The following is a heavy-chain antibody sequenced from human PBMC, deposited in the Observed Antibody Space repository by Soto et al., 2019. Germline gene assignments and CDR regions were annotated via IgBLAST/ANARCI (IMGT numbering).Heavy chain of an antibody. Sequence: GGSLRLSCAASGFTVSSNYMSWVRQAPGKGLEWVSVIYSGGSTYYADSVKGRFTISRDNSKNTLYLQMNSLRAEDTAVYYCAKVIHGGAFYIWGQGTMVTVSS. V-gene: IGHV3-66*01. J-gene: IGHJ3*02. CDR2: IYSGGST. D-gene: IGHD3-16*01. CDR3: AKVIHGGAFYI. CDR1: GFTVSSNY.